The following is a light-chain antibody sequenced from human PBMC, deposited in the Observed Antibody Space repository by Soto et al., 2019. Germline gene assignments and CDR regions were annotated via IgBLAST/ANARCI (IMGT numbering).Light chain of an antibody. CDR2: DAS. CDR3: QQYTNTNNPWM. Sequence: DIQMTQSQSSLSASVGDRVTITCRASQRTSSYLNWYQQNPGKAPKLLVSDASPLQSGVASRFSGSGSGTEFTLIISGLQPDGSATYYCQQYTNTNNPWMLGQGTKV. CDR1: QRTSSY. V-gene: IGKV1-39*01. J-gene: IGKJ1*01.